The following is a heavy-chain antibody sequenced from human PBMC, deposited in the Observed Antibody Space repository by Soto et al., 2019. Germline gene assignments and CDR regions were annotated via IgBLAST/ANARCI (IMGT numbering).Heavy chain of an antibody. CDR2: IYSSGST. CDR3: ARVPDR. V-gene: IGHV4-61*05. Sequence: SETLSLTCTVSGGSISSSSYYWGWIRQPPGKGLEWIGYIYSSGSTNYNPSLNSRVTISVDTSKNQFSLKLSSVTAADTAVYYCARVPDRWGQGTLVTVSS. J-gene: IGHJ5*02. D-gene: IGHD2-2*01. CDR1: GGSISSSSYY.